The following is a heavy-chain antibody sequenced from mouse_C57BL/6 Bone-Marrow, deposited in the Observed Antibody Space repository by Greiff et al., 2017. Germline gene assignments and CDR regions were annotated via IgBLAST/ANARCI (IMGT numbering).Heavy chain of an antibody. CDR3: ARSGYYYGSSPVYFDY. J-gene: IGHJ2*01. Sequence: VQRVESGAELVRPGTSVKVSCKASGYAFTNYLIEWVKQRPGQGLEWIGVINPGSGGTNYNEKFKGKATLTADKSSSTAYMQLSSLTSEDSAVYFCARSGYYYGSSPVYFDYWGQGTTLTVSS. V-gene: IGHV1-54*01. CDR2: INPGSGGT. CDR1: GYAFTNYL. D-gene: IGHD1-1*01.